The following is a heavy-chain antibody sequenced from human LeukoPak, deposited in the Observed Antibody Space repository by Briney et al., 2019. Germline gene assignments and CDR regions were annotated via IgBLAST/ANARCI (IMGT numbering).Heavy chain of an antibody. CDR1: GYTFTSYG. J-gene: IGHJ4*02. D-gene: IGHD2-2*01. V-gene: IGHV1-18*01. CDR3: ARDCSSTSCRHEYFDY. Sequence: ASVKVSCKASGYTFTSYGISWVRQAPGQGLEWMGWISAYNGNTNYAQKLQGRVTMTTDTSTSTAYMELRSLRSDDTAVYYCARDCSSTSCRHEYFDYWGQGTLVTVSS. CDR2: ISAYNGNT.